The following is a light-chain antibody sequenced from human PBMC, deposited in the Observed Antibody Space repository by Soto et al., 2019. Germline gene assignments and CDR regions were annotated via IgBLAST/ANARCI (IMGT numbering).Light chain of an antibody. V-gene: IGLV2-8*01. CDR3: SSYAGSNNLVV. J-gene: IGLJ2*01. CDR1: SSDVGGYNY. CDR2: EVS. Sequence: QSALTQPPSASGSPGQSVTISCTGTSSDVGGYNYVSWYQQHPVKAPKLMIYEVSKRPSGVPDRFSGSKSGNTASLTVSGLQAEDEADYYRSSYAGSNNLVVFGGGTKLTVL.